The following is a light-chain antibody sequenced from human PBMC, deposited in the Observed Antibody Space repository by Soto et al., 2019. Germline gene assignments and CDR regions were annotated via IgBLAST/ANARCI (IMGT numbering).Light chain of an antibody. Sequence: EIVMTQSPATLSVSPGERVTFSCRASQSVTSNLAWYQHKPGQAPRLLISGASTGATGIPARFSGSGSGTEFTLTIYSLQSEDYATYYCQQYNSYSQTFGQGTKVEIK. CDR1: QSVTSN. J-gene: IGKJ1*01. CDR3: QQYNSYSQT. V-gene: IGKV3-15*01. CDR2: GAS.